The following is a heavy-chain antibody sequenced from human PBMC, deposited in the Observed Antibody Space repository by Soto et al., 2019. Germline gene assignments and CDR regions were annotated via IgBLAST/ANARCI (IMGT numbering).Heavy chain of an antibody. CDR1: GVSVRSYG. CDR3: AIRASYYDSSGYLDY. V-gene: IGHV3-74*01. D-gene: IGHD3-22*01. CDR2: INSDGSST. Sequence: PCCCLRLSCAACGVSVRSYGVDVVRQTPGKGLVWVSRINSDGSSTSYADSVKGRFTISRDNAKNTLYLQMNSLRAEDTAVYYCAIRASYYDSSGYLDYWGQGTLVTVSS. J-gene: IGHJ4*02.